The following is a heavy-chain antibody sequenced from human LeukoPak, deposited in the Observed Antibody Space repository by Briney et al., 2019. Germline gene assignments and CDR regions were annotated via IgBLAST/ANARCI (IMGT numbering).Heavy chain of an antibody. CDR3: ARNSYGYSDY. D-gene: IGHD5-18*01. CDR2: IYYSGST. Sequence: PSETLSLTRTVSGGSVSSGSYYWSWIRQPPGKGLEWIGYIYYSGSTNYNPSLKSRVTISVDTSKNQFSLKLSSVTAADTAVYYCARNSYGYSDYWGQGTLVTVSS. J-gene: IGHJ4*02. V-gene: IGHV4-61*01. CDR1: GGSVSSGSYY.